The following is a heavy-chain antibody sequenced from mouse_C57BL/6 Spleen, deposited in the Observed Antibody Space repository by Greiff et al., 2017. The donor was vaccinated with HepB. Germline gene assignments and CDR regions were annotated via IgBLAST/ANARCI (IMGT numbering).Heavy chain of an antibody. D-gene: IGHD2-4*01. Sequence: EVMLVESGGGLVQPGGSLKLSCAASGFTFSDYYMYWVRQTPEKRLEWVAYISNGGGSTYYPDTVKGRFTISRDNAKNTLYLQMSRLKSEDTAMYYCARHDDYDGYFDVWGTGTTVTVSS. CDR1: GFTFSDYY. V-gene: IGHV5-12*01. CDR2: ISNGGGST. J-gene: IGHJ1*03. CDR3: ARHDDYDGYFDV.